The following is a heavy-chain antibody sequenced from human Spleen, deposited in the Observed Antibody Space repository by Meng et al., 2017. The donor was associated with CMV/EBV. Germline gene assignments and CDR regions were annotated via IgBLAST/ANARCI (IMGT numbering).Heavy chain of an antibody. D-gene: IGHD6-13*01. CDR3: ARAGIAGFDY. Sequence: GESLKISCAASGFTFSGYGMHWVRQAPGKGLEWVAFIRYDGSNKYYADSVKGRFTISRDNSKNTLYLQMNSLRAEDTAVYYCARAGIAGFDYWGQGTLVTVSS. V-gene: IGHV3-30*02. J-gene: IGHJ4*02. CDR2: IRYDGSNK. CDR1: GFTFSGYG.